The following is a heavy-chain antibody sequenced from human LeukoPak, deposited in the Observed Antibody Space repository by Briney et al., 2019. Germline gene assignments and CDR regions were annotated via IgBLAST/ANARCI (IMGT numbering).Heavy chain of an antibody. V-gene: IGHV1-2*02. CDR3: ARGQNNDYGDYDGWGH. CDR1: GYSFTGYY. CDR2: INPNSGGT. Sequence: GASVKVSCKASGYSFTGYYMHWVRQAPGQGLEWMGWINPNSGGTSYAQNFQGRVIMTRDTSISTAYMELSSLSSDDTAVYYCARGQNNDYGDYDGWGHWGQGTLVTASS. D-gene: IGHD4-17*01. J-gene: IGHJ4*02.